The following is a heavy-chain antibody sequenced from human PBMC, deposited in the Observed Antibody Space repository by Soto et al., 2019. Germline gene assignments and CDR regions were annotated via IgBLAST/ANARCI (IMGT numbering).Heavy chain of an antibody. J-gene: IGHJ5*02. CDR1: GCSFTKYH. Sequence: ASVKVSCKASGCSFTKYHMHWERQAPGQGLEWMGWINPGSGVTTQAQKFQGRVTMTRDTSITTTYLELNSLTSDDTAVYYCARVAGHKNERFDTCGQVAPVT. V-gene: IGHV1-2*02. CDR2: INPGSGVT. D-gene: IGHD1-1*01. CDR3: ARVAGHKNERFDT.